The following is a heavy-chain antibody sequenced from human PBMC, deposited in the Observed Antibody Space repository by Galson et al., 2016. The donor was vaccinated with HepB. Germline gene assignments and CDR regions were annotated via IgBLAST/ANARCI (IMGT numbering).Heavy chain of an antibody. D-gene: IGHD2-21*01. CDR1: GFTFSNYG. J-gene: IGHJ4*02. CDR2: ILYDGSDK. V-gene: IGHV3-33*05. CDR3: ARGDGRGSAYIDD. Sequence: SLRLSCAASGFTFSNYGIHWVRQAPGKGLEWVAAILYDGSDKYYADSVKGRFTISIDNSKNTLYLQTNSLRAEDTAVYYCARGDGRGSAYIDDWGQGTLVTVSS.